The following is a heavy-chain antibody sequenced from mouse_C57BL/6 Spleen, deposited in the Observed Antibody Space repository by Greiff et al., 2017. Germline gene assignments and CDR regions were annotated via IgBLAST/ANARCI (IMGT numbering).Heavy chain of an antibody. V-gene: IGHV1-74*01. CDR1: GYTFTSYW. CDR3: AIGGSYLYYAMDY. CDR2: IHPSASDT. J-gene: IGHJ4*01. Sequence: QVQLQQPGAELVKPGASVKVSCKASGYTFTSYWMHWVKQRPGQGLEWIGRIHPSASDTNYNQKFKGKATLTVDKSSSTAYMQLSSLTSEASAVYYCAIGGSYLYYAMDYWGQGTSVTVSS. D-gene: IGHD5-1*01.